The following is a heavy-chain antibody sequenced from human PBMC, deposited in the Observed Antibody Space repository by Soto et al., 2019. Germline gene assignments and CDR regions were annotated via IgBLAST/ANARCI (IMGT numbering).Heavy chain of an antibody. V-gene: IGHV4-39*01. CDR2: IFYSGST. CDR1: GGSVFSSSSY. J-gene: IGHJ4*02. D-gene: IGHD3-22*01. CDR3: ARMAICRYDSSGYIYYFDY. Sequence: SETLSLTCTVTGGSVFSSSSYWAWIRQSPGKGLEWIGQIFYSGSTYYNPSLKSRVTISVDTSKNQFSLKLSSVTAADTAVYYCARMAICRYDSSGYIYYFDYWGQGTLVTVSS.